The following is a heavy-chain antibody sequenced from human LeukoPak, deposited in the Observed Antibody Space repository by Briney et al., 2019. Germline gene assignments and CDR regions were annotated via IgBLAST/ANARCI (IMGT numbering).Heavy chain of an antibody. CDR1: GFTFDDYA. V-gene: IGHV3-9*01. CDR3: AKSYYGSGSYYNTY. J-gene: IGHJ4*02. D-gene: IGHD3-10*01. Sequence: GRPLRLSCAASGFTFDDYAMHWVRQAPGKGLEWVSGISWNSGSIGYADSVKGRFTISRDNAKNSLYLQMNSLRAEDTALYYCAKSYYGSGSYYNTYWGQGTLVTVSS. CDR2: ISWNSGSI.